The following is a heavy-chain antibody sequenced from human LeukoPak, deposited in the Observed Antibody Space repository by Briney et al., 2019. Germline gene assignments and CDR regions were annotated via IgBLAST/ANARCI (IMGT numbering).Heavy chain of an antibody. CDR2: ISSSSSTI. D-gene: IGHD4-17*01. Sequence: KPGESLTLSCAASGFTISSYSMNWVRQAPAKGLERVSYISSSSSTIYYPNPVKGRFNISRDNAKKSLYLQMNSLRDEDTGVYYCASLDYAGEHNWFDPWGQGTLVTVSS. J-gene: IGHJ5*02. CDR3: ASLDYAGEHNWFDP. CDR1: GFTISSYS. V-gene: IGHV3-48*02.